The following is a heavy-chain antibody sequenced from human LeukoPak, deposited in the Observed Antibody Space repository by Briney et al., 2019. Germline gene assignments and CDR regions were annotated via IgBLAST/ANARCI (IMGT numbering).Heavy chain of an antibody. V-gene: IGHV3-7*04. Sequence: GGSLRLSCAGSGFTFSSYWMHWVRQAPGEGLEWVANIKQDGNEKYYVGSVKGRFTISRDNAKNSVYLQMNSLRAEDTAVYYCARAMDVWGQGTTVTVSS. CDR1: GFTFSSYW. CDR3: ARAMDV. CDR2: IKQDGNEK. J-gene: IGHJ6*02.